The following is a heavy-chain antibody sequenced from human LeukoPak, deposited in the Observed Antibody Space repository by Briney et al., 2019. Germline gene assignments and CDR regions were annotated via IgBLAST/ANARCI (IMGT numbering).Heavy chain of an antibody. D-gene: IGHD2-2*01. CDR1: GFTFSSYG. CDR3: AKCKVPAATYYYYYYGMDV. Sequence: GGSLRLSCAASGFTFSSYGMHWVRQAPGRGLEWVAVISYDGSNKYYADSVKGRFTISRDNSKNTLYLQMNSLRAEDTAVYYCAKCKVPAATYYYYYYGMDVWGKGTTVTVSS. CDR2: ISYDGSNK. J-gene: IGHJ6*04. V-gene: IGHV3-30*18.